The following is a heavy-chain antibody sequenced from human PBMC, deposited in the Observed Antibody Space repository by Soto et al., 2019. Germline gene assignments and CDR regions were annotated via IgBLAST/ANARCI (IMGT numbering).Heavy chain of an antibody. CDR2: ISTASTHI. Sequence: EVQVVESGGGLVKPGGSLRLSCAASGFTFRDYSMNWVRQGPGKGLEWVSSISTASTHIYYADSLKGRFTISRDNVKNSLYLQMNSLRAEDTAVYYCARGTTTVQREDPLDYWGQGTLVTVSS. V-gene: IGHV3-21*01. D-gene: IGHD1-26*01. CDR1: GFTFRDYS. J-gene: IGHJ4*02. CDR3: ARGTTTVQREDPLDY.